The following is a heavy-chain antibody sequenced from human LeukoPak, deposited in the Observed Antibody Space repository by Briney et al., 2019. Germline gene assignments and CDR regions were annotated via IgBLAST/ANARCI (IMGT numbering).Heavy chain of an antibody. CDR3: ARVVGARVGPFDY. CDR2: ISSSSSTI. Sequence: GGSLRLSCVASGFTFSGYAMSWVRQAPGKGLEWVSYISSSSSTIYYADSVKGRFTISRDNAKNSLYLQMNSLRAEDTAVYYCARVVGARVGPFDYWGQGTLVTVSS. J-gene: IGHJ4*02. D-gene: IGHD1-26*01. V-gene: IGHV3-48*04. CDR1: GFTFSGYA.